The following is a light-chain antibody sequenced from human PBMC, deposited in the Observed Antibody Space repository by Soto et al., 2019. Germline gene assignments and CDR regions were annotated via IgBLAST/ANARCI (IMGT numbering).Light chain of an antibody. Sequence: QSALTQPPSASGSPGQSVTISCTGTSSDVGGYNYVSWYQQHPGKAPKLMIYEVSKRPSGVPDSFSGSKSGNTASLTVSGLQAEDEADYYCSSYAGSNNEVFGGGTKLTVL. CDR2: EVS. CDR3: SSYAGSNNEV. CDR1: SSDVGGYNY. J-gene: IGLJ3*02. V-gene: IGLV2-8*01.